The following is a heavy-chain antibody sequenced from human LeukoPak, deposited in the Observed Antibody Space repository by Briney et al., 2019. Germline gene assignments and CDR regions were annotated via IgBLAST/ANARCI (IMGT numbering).Heavy chain of an antibody. CDR1: GGSISSGDYY. CDR2: IYYSGST. J-gene: IGHJ4*02. V-gene: IGHV4-30-4*01. D-gene: IGHD2-15*01. CDR3: ARETVVVGFDY. Sequence: PSETLSLTCTVSGGSISSGDYYWSWIRQPPGKGLEWIGYIYYSGSTYYNPSLKSRVTISVDTSKNQFSLKLSSVTAADTAVYYCARETVVVGFDYWGQGTLVTVSS.